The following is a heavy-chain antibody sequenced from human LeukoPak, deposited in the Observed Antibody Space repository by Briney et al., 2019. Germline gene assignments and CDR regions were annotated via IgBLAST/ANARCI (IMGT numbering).Heavy chain of an antibody. V-gene: IGHV4-39*07. CDR3: AREDYGDGIYYYYYMDV. Sequence: SETLSLTCTVSGGSISSSSYYWGWIRQPPGKGLEWIGSIYYSGSTNYNPSLKSRVTMSVDTSKNQFSLKLSSVTAADTAVYYCAREDYGDGIYYYYYMDVWGKGTTVTISS. CDR2: IYYSGST. CDR1: GGSISSSSYY. J-gene: IGHJ6*03. D-gene: IGHD4-17*01.